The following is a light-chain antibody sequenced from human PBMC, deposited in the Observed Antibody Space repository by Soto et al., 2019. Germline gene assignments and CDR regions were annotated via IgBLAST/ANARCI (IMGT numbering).Light chain of an antibody. CDR2: DAS. CDR1: QNVDNY. V-gene: IGKV3-11*01. Sequence: VVLTQSLATLSLSPGGSATLPCGASQNVDNYLAWYQQKPGQAPRLLIYDASNRATGIPARFSGSGSGTAFTLTISSLQPDDFATYYCQLYNSYPITFGQGTRLEIK. J-gene: IGKJ5*01. CDR3: QLYNSYPIT.